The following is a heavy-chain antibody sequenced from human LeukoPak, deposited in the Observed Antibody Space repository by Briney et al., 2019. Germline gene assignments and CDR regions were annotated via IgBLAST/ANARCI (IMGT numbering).Heavy chain of an antibody. CDR1: GFTFDDYA. CDR3: AKDYYYDSSGYDY. V-gene: IGHV3-9*01. J-gene: IGHJ4*02. CDR2: ISWNSDNI. D-gene: IGHD3-22*01. Sequence: GGSLRLSCVASGFTFDDYAMHWVRQAPGKGLEWVSGISWNSDNIDYADSVKGRFTISRDNARNSLYLQMNSLRAEDTALYYCAKDYYYDSSGYDYWGQGTLVTVSS.